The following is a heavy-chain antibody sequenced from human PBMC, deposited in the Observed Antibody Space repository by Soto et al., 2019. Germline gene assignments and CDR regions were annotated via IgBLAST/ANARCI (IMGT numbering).Heavy chain of an antibody. J-gene: IGHJ5*02. CDR1: GGSLSPNY. CDR3: ARLGAYYQSLAP. CDR2: IYYSGTA. D-gene: IGHD3-22*01. Sequence: QVQLQESGPGLVKPSETLSLTCTVSGGSLSPNYWTWIRQPPGKGLEWIAYIYYSGTATYNPSLNSRVAISLDMSTTQISLTLSSVTAADTAVYYCARLGAYYQSLAPLGQGTLVTVSS. V-gene: IGHV4-59*08.